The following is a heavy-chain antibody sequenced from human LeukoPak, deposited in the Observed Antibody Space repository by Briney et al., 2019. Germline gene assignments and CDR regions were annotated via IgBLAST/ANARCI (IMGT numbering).Heavy chain of an antibody. CDR2: IYRSGTT. Sequence: SSETLSLTCTVSGGSISSSIYYWGWIRQPPGKGLEWIGEIYRSGTTNYKPSLKSRVTISLDKSRNHFSLKLTSVTAADSAVYYCARRSPYSTGWSSYFDYWGQGALVTVSS. D-gene: IGHD6-19*01. CDR3: ARRSPYSTGWSSYFDY. V-gene: IGHV4-39*07. J-gene: IGHJ4*02. CDR1: GGSISSSIYY.